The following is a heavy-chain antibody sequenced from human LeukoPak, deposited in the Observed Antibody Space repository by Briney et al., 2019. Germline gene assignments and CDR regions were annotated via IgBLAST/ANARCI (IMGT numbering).Heavy chain of an antibody. Sequence: SVKVSCKASGGTFSSYAISWVRHAPGQGLEWMGRIIPIFGTANYAQKFQGRVTITTDESTSTAYMELSSLRSEDTAVYYCARETISSSYSYMDVWGKGTTVTVSS. J-gene: IGHJ6*03. V-gene: IGHV1-69*05. CDR1: GGTFSSYA. CDR2: IIPIFGTA. D-gene: IGHD6-6*01. CDR3: ARETISSSYSYMDV.